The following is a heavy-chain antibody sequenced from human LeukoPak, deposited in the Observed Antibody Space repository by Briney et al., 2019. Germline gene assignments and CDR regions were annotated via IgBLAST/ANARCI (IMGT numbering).Heavy chain of an antibody. V-gene: IGHV1-18*01. J-gene: IGHJ4*02. CDR1: GYTFTSCG. CDR3: ARRGSLRYFDWDFDY. Sequence: ASVKVSCKASGYTFTSCGISWVRQAPGQGPEWMGWISAYNGNTNYAQKLQGRVTMTTDTSTSTAYMELRSLRSDDTAVYYCARRGSLRYFDWDFDYWGQETLVTVSS. CDR2: ISAYNGNT. D-gene: IGHD3-9*01.